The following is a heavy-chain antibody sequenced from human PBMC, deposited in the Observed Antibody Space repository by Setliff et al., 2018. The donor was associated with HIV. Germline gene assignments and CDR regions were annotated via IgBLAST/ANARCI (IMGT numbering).Heavy chain of an antibody. CDR1: GFTFSNYA. V-gene: IGHV3-30*03. J-gene: IGHJ4*02. CDR3: VRSDRGGVDY. D-gene: IGHD3-22*01. CDR2: LSYEGSYK. Sequence: HPGGSLRLSCAASGFTFSNYAMSWVRQAPGKGLEWVAGLSYEGSYKYYAVSVKGRCTISRDTSRNTLYLQMNSLRAEDTAVYYCVRSDRGGVDYWGQGTLVTVSS.